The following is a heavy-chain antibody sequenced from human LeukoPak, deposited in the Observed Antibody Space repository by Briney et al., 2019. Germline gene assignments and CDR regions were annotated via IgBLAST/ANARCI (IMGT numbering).Heavy chain of an antibody. CDR3: ASGINCSSTSCRNYYYYYMDV. CDR2: IYHSGST. D-gene: IGHD2-2*01. V-gene: IGHV4-4*02. J-gene: IGHJ6*03. Sequence: SGTLSLTCAVSGGSISSSNWWSWVRQPPGKGLEWIGEIYHSGSTNYNPSLKSRVTISVDKSKNQFSLKLSSVTAADTAVYYCASGINCSSTSCRNYYYYYMDVWGKGTTVTVSS. CDR1: GGSISSSNW.